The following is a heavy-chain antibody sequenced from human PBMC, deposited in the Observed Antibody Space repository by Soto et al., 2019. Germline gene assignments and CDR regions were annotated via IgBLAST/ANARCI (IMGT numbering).Heavy chain of an antibody. CDR2: ISAYNGNT. CDR3: ARDRYYDSSGPTADY. CDR1: GYTFTSYG. D-gene: IGHD3-22*01. J-gene: IGHJ4*02. Sequence: ASVKVSCKASGYTFTSYGISWVRQAPGQGLEWMGWISAYNGNTNYAQKLQGRVTMTTDTSTSTAYMELRSLRSDDTAVYYCARDRYYDSSGPTADYWGQGTLVTVSS. V-gene: IGHV1-18*04.